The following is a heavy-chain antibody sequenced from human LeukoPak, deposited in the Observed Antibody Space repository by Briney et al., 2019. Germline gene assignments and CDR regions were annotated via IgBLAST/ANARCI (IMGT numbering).Heavy chain of an antibody. D-gene: IGHD2-15*01. V-gene: IGHV4-59*08. Sequence: SETLFLTCTVSGGSISSYYWSWIRQPPGKGLEWIGYIYYSGSTNYSPSLKSRVTISVDTSKNQFSLKLSSVTAADTAVYYCARHSIIGGTEYAFDIWGQGTMVTVSS. CDR2: IYYSGST. J-gene: IGHJ3*02. CDR1: GGSISSYY. CDR3: ARHSIIGGTEYAFDI.